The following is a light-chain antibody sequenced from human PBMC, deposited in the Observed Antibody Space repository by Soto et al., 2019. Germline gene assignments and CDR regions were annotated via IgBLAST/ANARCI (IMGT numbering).Light chain of an antibody. CDR2: DAS. J-gene: IGKJ3*01. CDR3: QQYVSLYT. Sequence: DIQMTQSPPSLSASVGDRVTITCQASQDINYYLNWYQLKPGKAPKLLIYDASNLEIAVPSRFSGGGSGTDFTLTISSLQPEDIATYYCQQYVSLYTFGPGTKVDIK. CDR1: QDINYY. V-gene: IGKV1-33*01.